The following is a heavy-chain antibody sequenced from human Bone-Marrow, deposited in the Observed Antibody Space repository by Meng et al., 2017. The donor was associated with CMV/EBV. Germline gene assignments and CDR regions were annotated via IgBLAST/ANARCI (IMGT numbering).Heavy chain of an antibody. D-gene: IGHD1-1*01. CDR1: GGSFSGYY. V-gene: IGHV4-34*01. Sequence: GSLRLSCAVYGGSFSGYYWSWIRQPPGKGLEWIGEINHSGSTNYNPFLKSRVTISVDTSKNQFSLKLSSVTAADTAVYYCARGSTGITPYWGQGTLVTVSS. CDR2: INHSGST. J-gene: IGHJ4*02. CDR3: ARGSTGITPY.